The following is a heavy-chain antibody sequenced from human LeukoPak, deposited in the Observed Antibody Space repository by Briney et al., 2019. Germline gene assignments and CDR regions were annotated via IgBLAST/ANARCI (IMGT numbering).Heavy chain of an antibody. Sequence: SQTLSLTCTVSGGSISSGDYYWSWIRQPPWKGLEWIGYIYYSGSTYYNPSLKSRVTISVDTSKNQFSLKLSSVTAADTAVYYCAREQITMRVDYWGQGTLVTVSS. CDR3: AREQITMRVDY. CDR2: IYYSGST. D-gene: IGHD3-22*01. V-gene: IGHV4-30-4*01. CDR1: GGSISSGDYY. J-gene: IGHJ4*02.